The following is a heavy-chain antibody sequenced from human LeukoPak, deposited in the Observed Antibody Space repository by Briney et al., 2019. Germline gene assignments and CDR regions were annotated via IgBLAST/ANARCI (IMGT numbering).Heavy chain of an antibody. CDR1: GGSFSGYY. CDR3: ARAGIAVAGTRLDY. CDR2: INHSGST. Sequence: SETLSLTCAVYGGSFSGYYWRWIRQPPGKGLEWIGEINHSGSTNYNPSLKSRVTISVDTSKNQFSLKLSSVTAADTAVYYCARAGIAVAGTRLDYWGQGTLVTVSS. D-gene: IGHD6-19*01. V-gene: IGHV4-34*01. J-gene: IGHJ4*02.